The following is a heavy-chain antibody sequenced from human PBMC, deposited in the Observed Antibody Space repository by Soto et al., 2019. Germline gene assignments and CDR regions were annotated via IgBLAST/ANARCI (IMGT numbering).Heavy chain of an antibody. Sequence: QVQLQESGPGLVKPSQTLSLTCAVSGGSISSGGYYWSWVRQHPGKGLEWIGYIYYSGSTHYNPSLKSRVTISLDTSKNQFSLTLTSVTAADTAVYYCARGIYDDYNYYGMDVWGQGTTVSVSS. D-gene: IGHD3-16*01. CDR1: GGSISSGGYY. J-gene: IGHJ6*02. CDR3: ARGIYDDYNYYGMDV. V-gene: IGHV4-31*11. CDR2: IYYSGST.